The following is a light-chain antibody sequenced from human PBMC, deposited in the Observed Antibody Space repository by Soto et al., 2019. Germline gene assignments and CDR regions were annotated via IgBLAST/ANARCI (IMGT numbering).Light chain of an antibody. Sequence: QSAPTQPASVSRSPGQSITISCTGTSSDVGGYNYVSWYQQHPGKAPKVMIYDVSNRPSGVSDRFSGSKSGNTASLTISGLQAEDETDYYCSSYTSSSSYVFGTGTKVTFL. CDR3: SSYTSSSSYV. V-gene: IGLV2-14*03. CDR2: DVS. J-gene: IGLJ1*01. CDR1: SSDVGGYNY.